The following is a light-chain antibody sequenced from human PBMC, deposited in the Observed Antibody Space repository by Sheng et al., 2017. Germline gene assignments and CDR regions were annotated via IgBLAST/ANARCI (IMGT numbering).Light chain of an antibody. CDR2: DVS. CDR3: YSYLGSRSCV. Sequence: QSALTQPASVSGSPGQSITISCTGTSNDIGTYILVSWYQQSPGKAPKLMIYDVSKRPSGVSNRFSGSRSGNTASLTISGLQAEDEADYYCYSYLGSRSCVFGGGTKVTVL. J-gene: IGLJ3*02. CDR1: SNDIGTYIL. V-gene: IGLV2-23*02.